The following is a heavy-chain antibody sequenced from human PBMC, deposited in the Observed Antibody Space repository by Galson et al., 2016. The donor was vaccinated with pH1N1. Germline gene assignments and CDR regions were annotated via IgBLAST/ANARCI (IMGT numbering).Heavy chain of an antibody. CDR1: GYTFTSDF. CDR3: ARARESSGYYLGSDAFDI. Sequence: SVKVSCKASGYTFTSDFMHWVRQAPGQGLEWMGMLNPTGGSRIYAQKFQGRVTMTRGTSTSTVYMELSSLRSEDTAVYYCARARESSGYYLGSDAFDIWGQGTMVTVSS. J-gene: IGHJ3*02. D-gene: IGHD3-22*01. V-gene: IGHV1-46*01. CDR2: LNPTGGSR.